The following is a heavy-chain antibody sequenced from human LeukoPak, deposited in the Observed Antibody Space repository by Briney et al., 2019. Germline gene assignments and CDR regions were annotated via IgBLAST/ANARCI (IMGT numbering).Heavy chain of an antibody. J-gene: IGHJ4*02. Sequence: GGSLRRSCAASGFALSSYAMSWFRQAPGKGLESVSAISGSGGSRYYADSVKGRFTISRDNSKNTLYLQMNSLRAEDTAVYYCARESTTPYSSSWATPRDPGDHYFDYWGQGTLVTVSS. V-gene: IGHV3-23*01. CDR3: ARESTTPYSSSWATPRDPGDHYFDY. CDR1: GFALSSYA. CDR2: ISGSGGSR. D-gene: IGHD6-13*01.